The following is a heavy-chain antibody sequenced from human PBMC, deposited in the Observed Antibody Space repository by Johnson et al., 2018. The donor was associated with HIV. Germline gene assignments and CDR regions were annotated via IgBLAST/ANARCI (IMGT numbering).Heavy chain of an antibody. Sequence: VQLVESGGGLVQPGRSLRLSCAASGFTFDDYAMHWVRQAPGKGLEWVSYISSSGSIGYADSVKGRFTISRDNAKNSLYLQMNSLRADDTAVYYCARSRQVGTPDAFDIWGQGTMVTVSS. CDR3: ARSRQVGTPDAFDI. V-gene: IGHV3-9*01. CDR2: ISSSGSI. J-gene: IGHJ3*02. D-gene: IGHD1-14*01. CDR1: GFTFDDYA.